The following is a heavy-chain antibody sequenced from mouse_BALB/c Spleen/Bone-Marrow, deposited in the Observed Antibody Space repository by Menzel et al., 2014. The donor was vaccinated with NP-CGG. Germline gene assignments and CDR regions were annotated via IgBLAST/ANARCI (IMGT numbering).Heavy chain of an antibody. J-gene: IGHJ4*01. D-gene: IGHD1-2*01. Sequence: VMLVESGAELARPGASVKMSCTASGYTFPSYTIHWVKQRPGQGLEWIGYINPSSGYANYNQNFKDKATLTADKSSSTAYMQLSSLTSEDSAVFYCARGGLRLPYAMDYWGQGTSVTVSS. CDR1: GYTFPSYT. CDR2: INPSSGYA. V-gene: IGHV1-4*01. CDR3: ARGGLRLPYAMDY.